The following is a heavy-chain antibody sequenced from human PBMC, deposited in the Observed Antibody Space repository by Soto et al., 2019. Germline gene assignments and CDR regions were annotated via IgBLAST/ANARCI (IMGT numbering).Heavy chain of an antibody. CDR3: ASCSGGSCYSPFDY. CDR1: GGTFSSYA. CDR2: IIPIFGTA. V-gene: IGHV1-69*06. Sequence: SVKVSCKASGGTFSSYAISWVRQAPGQGLEWMGGIIPIFGTANYAQKFQGRVTITADKSTSTAYMELSSLRSGDTAVYYCASCSGGSCYSPFDYWGQGALVTVSS. J-gene: IGHJ4*02. D-gene: IGHD2-15*01.